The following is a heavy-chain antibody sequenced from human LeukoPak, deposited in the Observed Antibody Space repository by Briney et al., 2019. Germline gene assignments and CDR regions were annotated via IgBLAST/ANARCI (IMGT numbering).Heavy chain of an antibody. CDR2: IYSGGST. CDR1: GFTFSSYA. D-gene: IGHD3-10*01. Sequence: GGSLRLSCAASGFTFSSYAMSWVRQAPGKGLESVSVIYSGGSTYYADSVRGRFTISRDNSKNTLYLQMNSLRVEDTAVYYCARVGGHWGQGTLVTVSS. J-gene: IGHJ4*02. CDR3: ARVGGH. V-gene: IGHV3-53*01.